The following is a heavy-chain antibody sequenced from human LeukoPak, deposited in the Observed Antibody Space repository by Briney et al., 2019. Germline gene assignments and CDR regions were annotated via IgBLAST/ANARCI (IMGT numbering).Heavy chain of an antibody. D-gene: IGHD2-15*01. CDR3: ARTGYCSGGSCYYY. V-gene: IGHV4-39*07. CDR1: GGSISSRSYY. CDR2: IYHSGST. J-gene: IGHJ4*02. Sequence: SETLSLTCTVSGGSISSRSYYWGWIRQPPGKGLEWIGIIYHSGSTYYNPSLKSRVTISVDTSKNQFSLKLSSVTAADAAVYYCARTGYCSGGSCYYYWGQGTLVTVSS.